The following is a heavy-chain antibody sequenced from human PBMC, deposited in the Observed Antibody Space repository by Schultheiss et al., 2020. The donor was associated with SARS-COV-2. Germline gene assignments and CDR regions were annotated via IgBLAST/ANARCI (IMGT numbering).Heavy chain of an antibody. CDR3: AREPRSQYHFDH. CDR1: GGSISSYY. V-gene: IGHV4-59*12. Sequence: SETLSLTCTVSGGSISSYYWSWIRQPPGKGLEWIGYIYYSGSTNYNPSLKSRVTISADTSKNQFSLKLNSVTAADTAVYYCAREPRSQYHFDHWGQGALVTVSS. CDR2: IYYSGST. J-gene: IGHJ4*02. D-gene: IGHD1-14*01.